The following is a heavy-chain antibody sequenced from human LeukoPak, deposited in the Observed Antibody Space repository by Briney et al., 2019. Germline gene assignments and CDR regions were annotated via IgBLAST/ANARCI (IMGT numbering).Heavy chain of an antibody. CDR3: GKTTVGYSSGQKPAWPVDF. D-gene: IGHD5-18*01. Sequence: GGSLRLSCEASGFTFGSHAMYWVRQAPGKGLEWVAGIFGSGGSPHYADSVRGRFTISRDNPRNTVYLQINSLRDDDTAVYYCGKTTVGYSSGQKPAWPVDFWGQGTLVTVSS. V-gene: IGHV3-23*01. CDR2: IFGSGGSP. CDR1: GFTFGSHA. J-gene: IGHJ4*02.